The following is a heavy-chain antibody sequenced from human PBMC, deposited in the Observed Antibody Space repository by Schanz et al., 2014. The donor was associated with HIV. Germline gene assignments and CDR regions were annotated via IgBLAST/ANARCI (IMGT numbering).Heavy chain of an antibody. J-gene: IGHJ4*02. CDR1: GFTFSSYG. CDR3: ARDRMVYAQAPLYYFDY. Sequence: QVQLVESGGGVVQPGRSLRLSCAVSGFTFSSYGMLWVRQAPGKGLEWVAVIWYDGSNKYYADSVKGRFTISRDNSKNTLYLQMNSLRAEDTAVYYCARDRMVYAQAPLYYFDYWGQGTLVTVSS. D-gene: IGHD2-8*01. V-gene: IGHV3-33*01. CDR2: IWYDGSNK.